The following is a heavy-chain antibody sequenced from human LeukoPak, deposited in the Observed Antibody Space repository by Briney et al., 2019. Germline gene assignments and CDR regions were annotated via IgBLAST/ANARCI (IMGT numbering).Heavy chain of an antibody. V-gene: IGHV3-21*01. Sequence: GGSLRLSCAASGFTFSSYSMNWVRQAPGKGLEWVSSISSSSSYIYYADSVKGRFTISRDNAKNSLYLQMNSLRAEDTAVYYCARAPAYCGGDCLIDYWGQGTLVTVSS. CDR3: ARAPAYCGGDCLIDY. CDR2: ISSSSSYI. D-gene: IGHD2-21*02. CDR1: GFTFSSYS. J-gene: IGHJ4*02.